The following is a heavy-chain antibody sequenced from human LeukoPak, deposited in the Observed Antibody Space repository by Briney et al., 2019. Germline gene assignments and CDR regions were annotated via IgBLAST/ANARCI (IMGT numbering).Heavy chain of an antibody. D-gene: IGHD6-13*01. J-gene: IGHJ6*02. CDR1: GYTLTELS. Sequence: GASVKVSCKVSGYTLTELSMHWVRQAPGKGLEWMGGFDPEDGETIYAQKFQGRVTMTEDTSTDTAYMELSSLRSEDTAVYYCATDTAAAGIVSSQSYGMDVWGQGTTATVSS. CDR2: FDPEDGET. V-gene: IGHV1-24*01. CDR3: ATDTAAAGIVSSQSYGMDV.